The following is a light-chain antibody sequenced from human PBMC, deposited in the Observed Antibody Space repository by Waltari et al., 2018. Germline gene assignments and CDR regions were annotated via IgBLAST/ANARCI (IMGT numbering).Light chain of an antibody. CDR3: CSYAGSSTLVV. CDR2: EVS. J-gene: IGLJ2*01. V-gene: IGLV2-23*02. Sequence: QSALTQPASVAGSPGQSIPISCTGTSSDVGGYQFVSWYQQHPGKAPKPMIHEVSKRPSGVSNRFSGSKSGNTASLTISGLQAEDEADYYCCSYAGSSTLVVFGGGTKLTVL. CDR1: SSDVGGYQF.